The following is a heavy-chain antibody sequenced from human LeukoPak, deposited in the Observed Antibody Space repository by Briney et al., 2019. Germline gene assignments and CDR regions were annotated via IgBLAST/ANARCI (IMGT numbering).Heavy chain of an antibody. D-gene: IGHD2-2*01. CDR2: MYSSGSI. V-gene: IGHV4-61*02. CDR3: ARGGCSRTNCYFDGGNYFDY. CDR1: GASISSGSYY. Sequence: PSQTLSLTCTVSGASISSGSYYWNWIRQPAGKGLEWIGRMYSSGSINYNPSPSLKSRVTISRDTSKNQFSLKLSSVTAADTAVYYCARGGCSRTNCYFDGGNYFDYWGQGTLVTVSS. J-gene: IGHJ4*02.